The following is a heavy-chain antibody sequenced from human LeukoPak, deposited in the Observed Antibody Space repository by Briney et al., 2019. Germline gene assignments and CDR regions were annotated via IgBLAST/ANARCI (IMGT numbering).Heavy chain of an antibody. V-gene: IGHV3-48*04. CDR3: ARKAITVTTFDY. CDR2: ISRDGGTI. Sequence: GGSLRLSCAASGFTYSSYSMSWVRQAPGTGLEWVSFISRDGGTIDFADSVKGRFTISRDNAKNSLYLQMSRLRGEDTAVYYCARKAITVTTFDYWGQGTLVTVSS. J-gene: IGHJ4*02. D-gene: IGHD4-17*01. CDR1: GFTYSSYS.